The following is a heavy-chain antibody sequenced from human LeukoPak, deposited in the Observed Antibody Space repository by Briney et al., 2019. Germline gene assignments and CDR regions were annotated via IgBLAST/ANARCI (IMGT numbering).Heavy chain of an antibody. CDR2: IRYDGSNK. Sequence: GGSLRLSCAASGFTFSSYGMHWVRQAPGKGLEWVAFIRYDGSNKYYADSVKGRFTISRDNSKNMLYLQMNSLRAEDTAVYYCAREVSPAVVHEGYSQHWGQGTLVTVSS. J-gene: IGHJ1*01. CDR3: AREVSPAVVHEGYSQH. CDR1: GFTFSSYG. V-gene: IGHV3-30*02. D-gene: IGHD6-13*01.